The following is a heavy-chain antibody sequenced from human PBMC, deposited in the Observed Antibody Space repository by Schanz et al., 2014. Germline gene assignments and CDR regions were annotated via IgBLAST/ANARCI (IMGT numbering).Heavy chain of an antibody. D-gene: IGHD4-17*01. CDR2: MNPTTGNR. J-gene: IGHJ4*02. Sequence: QVQLVQSGAEVKKPGASVRVSCKASGYSFTTYDVNWVRQATGQGLEWMGWMNPTTGNRGYAQNFQGRVTMTRDTSLKTAYMEMTDLKCEDAGLYYCVSHYGDRPSWGQGTLIAVSP. CDR1: GYSFTTYD. V-gene: IGHV1-8*01. CDR3: VSHYGDRPS.